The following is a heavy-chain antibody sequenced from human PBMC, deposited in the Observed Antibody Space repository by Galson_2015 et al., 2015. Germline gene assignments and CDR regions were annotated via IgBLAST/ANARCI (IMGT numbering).Heavy chain of an antibody. D-gene: IGHD5-18*01. Sequence: SLRLSCAASGFTFSTYSMNWVRRAPGKGLEWVSSITGRGSYTYYADSGKGRFTIPRDNANNSLNLQLNSLRAEDTAVYYCARNYGGYNAFDLWGQGTMVTVSS. V-gene: IGHV3-21*01. CDR2: ITGRGSYT. J-gene: IGHJ3*01. CDR1: GFTFSTYS. CDR3: ARNYGGYNAFDL.